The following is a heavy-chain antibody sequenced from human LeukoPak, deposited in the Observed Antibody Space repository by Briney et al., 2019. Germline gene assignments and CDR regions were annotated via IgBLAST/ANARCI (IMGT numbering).Heavy chain of an antibody. V-gene: IGHV3-11*04. D-gene: IGHD2-2*01. Sequence: GGSLRLSCAASGFTFSDSYMSWIRQVPGKRLEWVSSISSGSTYIYNADSVQGRFTISRDNAKNSLYLHMNSLRAEDTAVYYCARDRQPPAYCSSTSCHGLGFWGPGTLVTVSS. CDR1: GFTFSDSY. CDR3: ARDRQPPAYCSSTSCHGLGF. CDR2: ISSGSTYI. J-gene: IGHJ4*02.